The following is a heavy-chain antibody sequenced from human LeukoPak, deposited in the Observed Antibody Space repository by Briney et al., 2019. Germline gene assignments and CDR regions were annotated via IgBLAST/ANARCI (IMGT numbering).Heavy chain of an antibody. CDR1: GGSISSSNW. V-gene: IGHV4-4*02. CDR2: IYYSGST. CDR3: ARFNSGSYQHYFDY. D-gene: IGHD1-26*01. Sequence: PSVTLSLTCAVSGGSISSSNWWSWVRQPPGKGLEWIGSIYYSGSTYYNPSLKSRVTISVDTSKNQFSLKLSSVTAADTAVYYCARFNSGSYQHYFDYWGQGTLVTVSS. J-gene: IGHJ4*02.